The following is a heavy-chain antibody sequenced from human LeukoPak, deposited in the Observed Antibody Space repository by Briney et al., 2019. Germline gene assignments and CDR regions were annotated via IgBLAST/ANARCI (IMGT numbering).Heavy chain of an antibody. Sequence: GASVKVSCKASGYTFTGYYMHWVRQAPGQGLEWMGWINPNSGGTNYAQKFQGRVTVTRDTSISTAYMELSRLRSDDTAVYYCARGPGYSSSWYYFDYWGQGTLVTVSS. J-gene: IGHJ4*02. CDR1: GYTFTGYY. D-gene: IGHD6-13*01. V-gene: IGHV1-2*02. CDR3: ARGPGYSSSWYYFDY. CDR2: INPNSGGT.